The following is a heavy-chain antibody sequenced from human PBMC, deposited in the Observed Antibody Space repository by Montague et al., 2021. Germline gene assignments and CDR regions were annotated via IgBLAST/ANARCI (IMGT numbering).Heavy chain of an antibody. CDR2: VSGSGGNT. CDR3: ANNIHFDY. CDR1: GFTFSLYA. V-gene: IGHV3-23*01. J-gene: IGHJ4*02. Sequence: SLRLSCAVSGFTFSLYAMNWVRLAPGKGLEWVSAVSGSGGNTYYADSVKGRVTISRDNSKNTVYLQMNSLRADDTAVYYCANNIHFDYWGQGTLVTVSS.